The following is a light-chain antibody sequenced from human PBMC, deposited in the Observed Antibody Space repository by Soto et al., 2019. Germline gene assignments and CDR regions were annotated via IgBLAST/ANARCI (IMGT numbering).Light chain of an antibody. Sequence: QSALTQPASVSGSPGQSITVSCTGISIDVGSYDLVSWYQQHPGKAPKLMIYEGSKRPSGVSNHFSGSKSGNTASLTISGLQTEDEADYYCCSYAGSSTLVFGGGTKLTVL. CDR2: EGS. J-gene: IGLJ3*02. CDR3: CSYAGSSTLV. V-gene: IGLV2-23*01. CDR1: SIDVGSYDL.